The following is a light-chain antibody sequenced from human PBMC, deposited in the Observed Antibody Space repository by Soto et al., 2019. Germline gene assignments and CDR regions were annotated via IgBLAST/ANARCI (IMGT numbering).Light chain of an antibody. J-gene: IGKJ4*01. Sequence: DIEITRSPSSLSASVGDRVTISCRSSQGIGNFLAWYQHKQGNVPKLLIYAASTLQSGGPSRFSGSGSGTDFTLTISDLQPEDVATYFCHRYNSFPLTFGGGTKVDIK. CDR1: QGIGNF. V-gene: IGKV1-27*01. CDR2: AAS. CDR3: HRYNSFPLT.